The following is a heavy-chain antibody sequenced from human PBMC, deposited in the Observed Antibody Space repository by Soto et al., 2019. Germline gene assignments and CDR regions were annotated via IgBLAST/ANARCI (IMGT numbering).Heavy chain of an antibody. CDR3: ARGKKVRAASPLYYYGMDV. CDR1: GGTFSSYT. Sequence: QVQLVQSGAEVKKPGSSVKVSCKASGGTFSSYTISWVRQAPGQGLEWMGRIIPILGIANYAQKFQGRVTISQDKSTNTPYMDLSSLRSEDTAVYYCARGKKVRAASPLYYYGMDVWGQGTTVTVSS. J-gene: IGHJ6*02. V-gene: IGHV1-69*02. CDR2: IIPILGIA. D-gene: IGHD3-10*01.